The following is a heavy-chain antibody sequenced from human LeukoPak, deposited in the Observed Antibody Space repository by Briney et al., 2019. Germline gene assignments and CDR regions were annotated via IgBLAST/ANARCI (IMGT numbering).Heavy chain of an antibody. J-gene: IGHJ4*02. CDR3: ARDRNTGRYYDFWSGYSPYYFDY. V-gene: IGHV3-11*04. CDR2: IRSSVSTI. Sequence: GGSLRLSCAASGLTFSDYYMSWIRQAPEQGLEWVSYIRSSVSTIYYADSVKGRFTISRDNAKNSLYLQMNSLRAEDTAVYYCARDRNTGRYYDFWSGYSPYYFDYWGQGTLVTVSS. D-gene: IGHD3-3*01. CDR1: GLTFSDYY.